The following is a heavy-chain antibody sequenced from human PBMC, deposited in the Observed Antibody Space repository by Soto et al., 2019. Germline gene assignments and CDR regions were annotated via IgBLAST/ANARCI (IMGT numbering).Heavy chain of an antibody. J-gene: IGHJ4*02. CDR3: ARWAATYYFDY. D-gene: IGHD2-15*01. V-gene: IGHV1-2*04. CDR2: INLNSGGT. CDR1: EYTFTAYY. Sequence: ASVKVSCKASEYTFTAYYMYWVRQAPGQGLEWMGRINLNSGGTKYAQKFQGWVTLTRDTSSNTAYMEVSRLRSDDTAVYYCARWAATYYFDYWGKGTLVTVSS.